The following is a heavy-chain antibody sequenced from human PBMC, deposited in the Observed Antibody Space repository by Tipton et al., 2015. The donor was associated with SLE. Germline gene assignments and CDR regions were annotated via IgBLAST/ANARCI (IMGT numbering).Heavy chain of an antibody. CDR1: GVSISDHY. CDR2: INHSGST. CDR3: AGVSRDAFEI. Sequence: TLSLTCTVSGVSISDHYWTWIRQSPGKGLEWIGEINHSGSTNYNPSLKSRVTISVDTSKNQFSLKLSSVTAADTAVYYCAGVSRDAFEIWGQGTMVTVSS. V-gene: IGHV4-34*01. J-gene: IGHJ3*02. D-gene: IGHD5/OR15-5a*01.